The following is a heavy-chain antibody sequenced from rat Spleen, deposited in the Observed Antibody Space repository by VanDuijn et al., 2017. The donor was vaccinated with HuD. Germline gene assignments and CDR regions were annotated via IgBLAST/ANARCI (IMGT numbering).Heavy chain of an antibody. CDR2: TSTGGGNT. D-gene: IGHD1-12*02. CDR1: GFTFSDYY. Sequence: EVQLVESDGGLVQPGRSLKLSCAASGFTFSDYYMAWVRQAPTKGLEWVASTSTGGGNTYHRDSVKGRFTISRDNAKTTLYLQMDSLRSEDTATYHCARRGYDGSYQIPYWYIDFWGPGTMVTVSS. CDR3: ARRGYDGSYQIPYWYIDF. V-gene: IGHV5-25*01. J-gene: IGHJ1*01.